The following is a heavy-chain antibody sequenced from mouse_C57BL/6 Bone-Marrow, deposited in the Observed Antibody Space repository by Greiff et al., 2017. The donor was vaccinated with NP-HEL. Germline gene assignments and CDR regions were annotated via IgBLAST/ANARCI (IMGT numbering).Heavy chain of an antibody. V-gene: IGHV1-81*01. D-gene: IGHD2-13*01. J-gene: IGHJ3*01. CDR3: ARGGLLFAY. Sequence: VKVVESGAELARPGASVKLSCKASGYTFTSYGISWVKQRTGQGLEWIGEIYPRSGNTYYNEKFKGKATLTADKSSSTAYMELRSLTSEDSAVYFCARGGLLFAYWGQGTLVTVSA. CDR2: IYPRSGNT. CDR1: GYTFTSYG.